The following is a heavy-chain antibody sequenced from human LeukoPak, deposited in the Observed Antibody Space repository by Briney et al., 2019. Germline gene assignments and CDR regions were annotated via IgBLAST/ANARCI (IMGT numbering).Heavy chain of an antibody. V-gene: IGHV3-11*04. Sequence: GGSLRLSCAASGFSFSDYHTSWIRQAPGKGLGWVSYITASGYTSYYADSVKGRFTISRDKAKNSLYLQMNSLRAEDTALYYCARGGSSGYYYGLDYWGQGTLVTVSS. J-gene: IGHJ4*02. D-gene: IGHD3-22*01. CDR2: ITASGYTS. CDR1: GFSFSDYH. CDR3: ARGGSSGYYYGLDY.